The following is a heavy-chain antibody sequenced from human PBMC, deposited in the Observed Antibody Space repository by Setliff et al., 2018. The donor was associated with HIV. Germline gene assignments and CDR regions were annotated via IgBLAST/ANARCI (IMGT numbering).Heavy chain of an antibody. D-gene: IGHD3-10*01. V-gene: IGHV4-59*01. Sequence: SETLSLTCTVSGGSISSYYWSWIRQAPGKGLEWIGYIYYSGSTNYNASPVRRGTIPVDTSKNQFSIKLSHVTAADTTVYYCARDTYISGNHYYYYYMDVWGQGTTVTVSS. J-gene: IGHJ6*03. CDR3: ARDTYISGNHYYYYYMDV. CDR2: IYYSGST. CDR1: GGSISSYY.